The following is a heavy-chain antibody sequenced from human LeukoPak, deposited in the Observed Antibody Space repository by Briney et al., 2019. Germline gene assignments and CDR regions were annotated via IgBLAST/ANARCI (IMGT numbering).Heavy chain of an antibody. Sequence: SQTLSLTCAISGDSVSSNSAAWNWIRQSPSRGLEWLGRTYYRSKWYNDYAVSVKSRITINPDTSKNQFSLKLSSVTAADTAVYYCARGLGYSYGTFDYWGQGTLVTVSS. J-gene: IGHJ4*02. CDR2: TYYRSKWYN. D-gene: IGHD5-18*01. CDR1: GDSVSSNSAA. CDR3: ARGLGYSYGTFDY. V-gene: IGHV6-1*01.